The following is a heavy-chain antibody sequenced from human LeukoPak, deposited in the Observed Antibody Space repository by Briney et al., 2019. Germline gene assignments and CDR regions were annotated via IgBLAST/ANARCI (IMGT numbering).Heavy chain of an antibody. D-gene: IGHD3-10*01. CDR3: ASLRGAYYMDV. V-gene: IGHV4-4*07. CDR2: IYTSGST. CDR1: GGSISSYY. J-gene: IGHJ6*03. Sequence: PSETLSLTCTVSGGSISSYYWGWIRQPAGKGLGWIGRIYTSGSTNYNPALKSRVTLSVDTSQNQFSLRLRSVTAADTAIYYCASLRGAYYMDVWGKGPTVTVSS.